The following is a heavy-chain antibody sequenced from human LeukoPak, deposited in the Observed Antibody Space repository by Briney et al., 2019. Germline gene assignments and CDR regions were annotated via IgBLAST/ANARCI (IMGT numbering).Heavy chain of an antibody. V-gene: IGHV3-64D*09. CDR2: ISSNGGST. CDR3: ATIAAAGTLDY. J-gene: IGHJ4*02. D-gene: IGHD6-13*01. Sequence: PGGSLRLSCAASGFTFGNYAMSWVRQAPGKGLEYVSAISSNGGSTYYADSVKGRFTISRDNSKNTLYLQMSSLRAEDTAVYYCATIAAAGTLDYWGQGTLVTVSS. CDR1: GFTFGNYA.